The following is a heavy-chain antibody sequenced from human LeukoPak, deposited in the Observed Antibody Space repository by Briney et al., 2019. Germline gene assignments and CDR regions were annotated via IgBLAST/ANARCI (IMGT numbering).Heavy chain of an antibody. Sequence: PSETLSLTCTVSGGSISSSSYSWGWIRQPPGKGLEWIGSIYYSGSTYYNPSLKSRVTISVDTSKNQFSLKLSSVTAADTAVYYCARHRTPGYRSSTSCLNWFDPWGQGTLVTVSS. J-gene: IGHJ5*02. CDR2: IYYSGST. D-gene: IGHD2-2*01. CDR3: ARHRTPGYRSSTSCLNWFDP. CDR1: GGSISSSSYS. V-gene: IGHV4-39*01.